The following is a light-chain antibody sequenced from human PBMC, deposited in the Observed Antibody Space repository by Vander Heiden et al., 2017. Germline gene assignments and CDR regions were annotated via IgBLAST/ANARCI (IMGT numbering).Light chain of an antibody. J-gene: IGLJ1*01. V-gene: IGLV2-14*01. CDR2: EVS. CDR3: SSYTSSSSYV. Sequence: SALTQPASVSGSPGQSITIPCTGTSSDVGGYNYVCWYQQHAAKAPNLMIYEVSSRPSGVSSRFSGSKSGNTASLTISGLQAEDEADYYCSSYTSSSSYVFGTGTKVTVL. CDR1: SSDVGGYNY.